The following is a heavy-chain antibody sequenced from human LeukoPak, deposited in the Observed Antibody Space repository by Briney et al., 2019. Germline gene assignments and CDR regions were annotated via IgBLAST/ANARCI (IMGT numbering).Heavy chain of an antibody. J-gene: IGHJ4*02. V-gene: IGHV3-7*01. CDR3: AGTVSGDLDY. D-gene: IGHD3-10*01. Sequence: GGSLRLSCAASGFTVTYTYMSWVRQTPGKGLEWVANIKQDGSEKYYVDSVKGRFTISRDNAKNSLYLQMNSLRAEDTAVYYCAGTVSGDLDYWGQGTLVTVSS. CDR1: GFTVTYTY. CDR2: IKQDGSEK.